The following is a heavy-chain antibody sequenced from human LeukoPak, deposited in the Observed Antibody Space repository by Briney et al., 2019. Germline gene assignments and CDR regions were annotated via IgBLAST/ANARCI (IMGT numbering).Heavy chain of an antibody. J-gene: IGHJ4*02. D-gene: IGHD2-15*01. CDR3: ARGPPRYCSGGSCDFDY. CDR1: GFTFSSYS. Sequence: GGSLRLSCAASGFTFSSYSMNWVRQAPGKGLEWVSYISSSSSTIYYADSVKGRFTISRDNAKNSLYLQMNSLRDEDTAVCYCARGPPRYCSGGSCDFDYWGQGALVTVSS. V-gene: IGHV3-48*02. CDR2: ISSSSSTI.